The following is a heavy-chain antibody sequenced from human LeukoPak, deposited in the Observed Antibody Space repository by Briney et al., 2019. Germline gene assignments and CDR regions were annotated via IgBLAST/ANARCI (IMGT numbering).Heavy chain of an antibody. CDR2: IIPIFGTA. CDR3: ARVALSDYYDSSGYPSYYFDY. V-gene: IGHV1-69*05. Sequence: SVKVSFKASGGTFSSYAISWVRQAPGQGLEWMGGIIPIFGTANYAQKFQGRVTITTDESTSTAYMELSSLRSEDTAVYYCARVALSDYYDSSGYPSYYFDYWGQGTLVTVSS. D-gene: IGHD3-22*01. J-gene: IGHJ4*02. CDR1: GGTFSSYA.